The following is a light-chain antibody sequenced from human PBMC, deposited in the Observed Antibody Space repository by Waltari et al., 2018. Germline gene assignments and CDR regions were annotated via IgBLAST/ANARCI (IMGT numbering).Light chain of an antibody. J-gene: IGKJ1*01. CDR1: QSISSY. V-gene: IGKV1-39*01. CDR3: QQSYSTPPA. CDR2: AAS. Sequence: IQMTQSPSSLSASVGDTVTITCRASQSISSYLNWYQQKPGKAPKQLIYAASSLQSGVPSRFSGSGSGTDFTLTNSSLQPEDFATYYCQQSYSTPPAFGQGTKVEIK.